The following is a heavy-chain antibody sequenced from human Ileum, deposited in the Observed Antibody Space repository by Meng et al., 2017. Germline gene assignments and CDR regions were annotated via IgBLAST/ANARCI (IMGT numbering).Heavy chain of an antibody. CDR2: IRSKANNYAT. CDR3: TRLYSAG. D-gene: IGHD6-13*01. V-gene: IGHV3-73*02. J-gene: IGHJ4*02. Sequence: VQLVGPGGGLVQPGGSLKLSCGASGFSFSDSSMHWVRQASGKGLEWVGHIRSKANNYATAYAASVKGRFTISRDESKNTAYLQMSSLKTEDTAVYYCTRLYSAGWGQGTLVTVSS. CDR1: GFSFSDSS.